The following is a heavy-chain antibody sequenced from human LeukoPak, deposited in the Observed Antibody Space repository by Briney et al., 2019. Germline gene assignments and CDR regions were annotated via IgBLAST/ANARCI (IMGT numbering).Heavy chain of an antibody. CDR2: IYHSGST. CDR1: GYSISSGYY. Sequence: SETLSLTCTVSGYSISSGYYWGWIRQSPGKGLEWIGSIYHSGSTYYNPSLKSRVTISVDTSKNQFSLKLSSVTAADTAVYYCARVGWSAHFDYWGQGTLVTVSS. CDR3: ARVGWSAHFDY. V-gene: IGHV4-38-2*02. D-gene: IGHD3-3*01. J-gene: IGHJ4*02.